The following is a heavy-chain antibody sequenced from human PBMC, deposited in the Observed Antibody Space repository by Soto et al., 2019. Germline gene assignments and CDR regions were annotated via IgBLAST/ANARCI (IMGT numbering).Heavy chain of an antibody. CDR3: AAFVGAYWFFDF. V-gene: IGHV4-30-4*08. J-gene: IGHJ2*01. CDR2: IYPSGTT. Sequence: SETLSLTCTVSGGSISNEKYYWSWIRQSPGKGLEWIGFIYPSGTTYYSPSLKSRVTISLDTSKNQFSLHLTSVTAADTAVYFCAAFVGAYWFFDFWGRGTLVTVSS. D-gene: IGHD1-26*01. CDR1: GGSISNEKYY.